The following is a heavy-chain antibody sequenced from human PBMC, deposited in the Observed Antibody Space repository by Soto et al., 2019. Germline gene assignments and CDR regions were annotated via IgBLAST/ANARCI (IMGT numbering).Heavy chain of an antibody. CDR1: GGSISSSSYY. CDR2: IYYSGST. V-gene: IGHV4-39*01. J-gene: IGHJ6*02. CDR3: ARLIGPAKGKHASYGMDV. Sequence: TSETLSLTCTVTGGSISSSSYYWGWIRQPPGKGLEWIGSIYYSGSTYYNPSLKSRVTISVDTSKNQFSLKLSSVTAADTAVYYCARLIGPAKGKHASYGMDVWGQGTTVTVSS. D-gene: IGHD3-16*02.